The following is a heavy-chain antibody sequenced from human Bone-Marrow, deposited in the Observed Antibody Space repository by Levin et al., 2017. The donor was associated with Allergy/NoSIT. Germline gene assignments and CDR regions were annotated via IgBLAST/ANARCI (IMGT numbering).Heavy chain of an antibody. CDR3: TRVLLTGYSRDAFDI. Sequence: GGSLRLSCTASGFTFGDYAMSWFRQAPGKGLEWVGFIRSKAYGGTTEYAASVKGRFTISRDDSKSIAYLQMNSLKTEDTAVYYCTRVLLTGYSRDAFDIWGQGTMVTVSS. D-gene: IGHD3-9*01. CDR2: IRSKAYGGTT. J-gene: IGHJ3*02. V-gene: IGHV3-49*03. CDR1: GFTFGDYA.